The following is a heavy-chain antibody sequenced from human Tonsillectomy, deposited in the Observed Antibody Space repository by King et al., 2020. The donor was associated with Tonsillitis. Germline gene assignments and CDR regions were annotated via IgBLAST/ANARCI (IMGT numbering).Heavy chain of an antibody. CDR3: ARPTYSGTYYGGLGAYYFDY. J-gene: IGHJ4*02. D-gene: IGHD1-26*01. V-gene: IGHV3-30-3*01. Sequence: QLVQSGGGVVQPGRSLRLSCAASGFTFSSYAMHWVRQAPGKGLDWVAIISCDGSNKYYADSVKGRFTISRDNSKNTLDLQMNSLRAEDTAVYYCARPTYSGTYYGGLGAYYFDYWGQGTLVTVSS. CDR1: GFTFSSYA. CDR2: ISCDGSNK.